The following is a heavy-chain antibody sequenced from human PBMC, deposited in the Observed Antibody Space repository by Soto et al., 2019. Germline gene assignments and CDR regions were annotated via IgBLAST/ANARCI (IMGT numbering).Heavy chain of an antibody. V-gene: IGHV3-30*03. D-gene: IGHD3-10*01. CDR2: ISFDGSNK. Sequence: QVQLVESGGGVVQPGRSLRLSCAASGFTFSYYGMHWVRQAPGKGLDWVAVISFDGSNKFTAESVRGRFTISRDNSKKPLNLRMSSLRGEDPAVCPCATDATSGRRFGALRALDYWGPGTVVTVSS. J-gene: IGHJ4*02. CDR1: GFTFSYYG. CDR3: ATDATSGRRFGALRALDY.